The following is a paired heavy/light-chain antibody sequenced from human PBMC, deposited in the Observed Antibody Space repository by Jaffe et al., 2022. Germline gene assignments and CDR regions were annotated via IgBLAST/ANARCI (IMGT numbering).Heavy chain of an antibody. Sequence: QVQLVQSGAEVKEPGASVKLSCKASGNTFTNYYTHWVRQAPGQGLEWMGVINPSGTSTKYAQKFQGGVTMSKDTSTTTLYMELSSLRSEDTAIYYCLIEEPQTYFFDYWGQGTLVTVSS. J-gene: IGHJ4*02. D-gene: IGHD2-21*01. CDR2: INPSGTST. CDR1: GNTFTNYY. V-gene: IGHV1-46*01. CDR3: LIEEPQTYFFDY.
Light chain of an antibody. J-gene: IGLJ1*01. CDR2: DVY. Sequence: QSALTQPASVSGSPGQSITISCTGTSSDVGIFNRVSWYQHHPGKVPKLIIYDVYKRPSGISDRFSGSKSGNTASLTISGLQAEDEADYYCCSNVNTGLYVFGTGTKVTVL. CDR3: CSNVNTGLYV. V-gene: IGLV2-23*02. CDR1: SSDVGIFNR.